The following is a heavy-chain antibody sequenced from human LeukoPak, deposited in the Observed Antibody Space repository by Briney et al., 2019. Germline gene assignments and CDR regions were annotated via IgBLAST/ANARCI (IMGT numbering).Heavy chain of an antibody. Sequence: SETLSLTCTVSGGSISGYYWSWIRQPPGKGLEWIGFIYYSGSTNYNPSLKSRITISIDTSKNHFSLKLSSVTAADTAVYYCARRGAVYGDDAFDSWGQGTLVTVSS. D-gene: IGHD5-24*01. CDR2: IYYSGST. V-gene: IGHV4-59*08. J-gene: IGHJ4*02. CDR3: ARRGAVYGDDAFDS. CDR1: GGSISGYY.